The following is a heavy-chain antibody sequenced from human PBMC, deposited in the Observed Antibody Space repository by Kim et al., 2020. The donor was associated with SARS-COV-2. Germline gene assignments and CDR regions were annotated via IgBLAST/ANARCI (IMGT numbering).Heavy chain of an antibody. D-gene: IGHD3-16*02. CDR3: ARDMYYDYAWRNYRFDY. V-gene: IGHV3-7*03. Sequence: GGSLRLSCAASGFTFSNYWMSWVRQAPGKGLEWVANIKEDGSDINYVASVRGRFTISRDNAKNSLYLQMNSLRAEDTAVYYCARDMYYDYAWRNYRFDYWGQGALVPVSS. CDR2: IKEDGSDI. CDR1: GFTFSNYW. J-gene: IGHJ4*02.